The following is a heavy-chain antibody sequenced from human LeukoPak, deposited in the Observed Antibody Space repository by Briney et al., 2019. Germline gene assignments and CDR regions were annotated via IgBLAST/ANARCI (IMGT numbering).Heavy chain of an antibody. J-gene: IGHJ2*01. CDR1: GGSISSSSYY. Sequence: SETLSLTCTVSGGSISSSSYYWGWIRQPPGKGLEWIGSIYYSGSTNYNPSLKSRVTISVDTSKNQFSLKLSSVTAADTAVYYCARHGGTQLWLSGWYLDLWGRGTLVTVSS. V-gene: IGHV4-39*01. D-gene: IGHD5-18*01. CDR2: IYYSGST. CDR3: ARHGGTQLWLSGWYLDL.